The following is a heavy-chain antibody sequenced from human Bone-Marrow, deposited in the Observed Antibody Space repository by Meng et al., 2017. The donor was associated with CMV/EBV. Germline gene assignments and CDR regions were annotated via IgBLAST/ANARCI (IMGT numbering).Heavy chain of an antibody. Sequence: GESLKISCAASGFTFDDYGMSWVRQAPGKGLEWVSGINWNGGSTGYADSVKGRFTISRDNAKNSLYLQMNSLRAEDTALYYCARALKPGGIVGATADDWGQGTLVTVSS. CDR2: INWNGGST. CDR3: ARALKPGGIVGATADD. CDR1: GFTFDDYG. J-gene: IGHJ4*02. V-gene: IGHV3-20*04. D-gene: IGHD1-26*01.